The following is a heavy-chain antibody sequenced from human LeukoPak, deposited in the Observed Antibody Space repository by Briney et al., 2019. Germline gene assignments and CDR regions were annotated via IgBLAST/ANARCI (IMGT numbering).Heavy chain of an antibody. Sequence: TGGSLRLSCAASGFTFDDYAMHWVRQAPGKGLEWVSLISWDGGSTYYADSVKGRFTISRDNSKNSLYLQMNSLRAEDTALYYCAKENYYYDSSGYYGGFDYWGQGTLVTVSS. D-gene: IGHD3-22*01. CDR1: GFTFDDYA. CDR3: AKENYYYDSSGYYGGFDY. CDR2: ISWDGGST. V-gene: IGHV3-43D*03. J-gene: IGHJ4*02.